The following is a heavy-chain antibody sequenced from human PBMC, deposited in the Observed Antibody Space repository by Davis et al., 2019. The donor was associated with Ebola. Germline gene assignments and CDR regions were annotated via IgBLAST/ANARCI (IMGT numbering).Heavy chain of an antibody. D-gene: IGHD3-22*01. CDR1: AYTFTSYD. Sequence: ASVKVSCRASAYTFTSYDINWVRQATGQGLEWMGWINPNSGGTNYAQKFQGRVTMTRDTSISTAYMELSRLRSDDTAVYYCASITMIAGYWGQGTLVTVSS. CDR2: INPNSGGT. J-gene: IGHJ4*02. V-gene: IGHV1-2*02. CDR3: ASITMIAGY.